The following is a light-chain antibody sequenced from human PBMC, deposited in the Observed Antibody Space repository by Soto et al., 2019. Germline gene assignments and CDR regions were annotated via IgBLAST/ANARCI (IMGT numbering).Light chain of an antibody. J-gene: IGLJ3*02. CDR2: DNI. Sequence: QPVLTQPASVSAAPGQKVTISCSGSSSNIGRNYVAWYQQFPGTPPKLRIYDNIVRPLGTPDRFSGSRSGTSATLGITGLQTGDEGDYFCATWDVSAGWVFGGGTKVTVL. CDR1: SSNIGRNY. V-gene: IGLV1-51*01. CDR3: ATWDVSAGWV.